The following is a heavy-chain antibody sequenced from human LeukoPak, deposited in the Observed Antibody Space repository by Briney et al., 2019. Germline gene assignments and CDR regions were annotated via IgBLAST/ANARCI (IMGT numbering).Heavy chain of an antibody. D-gene: IGHD3-22*01. CDR2: IYYTGST. Sequence: SETLSLTCTVSGGSISSHYWSWIRQPPGKGLEWIGYIYYTGSTNYNPSLKSRVTISVDTSKNQFSLKLGSVTAADTAVYYCARAPYYYDSSGYYYPDWFDPWGQGTLVTVSS. CDR1: GGSISSHY. V-gene: IGHV4-59*11. CDR3: ARAPYYYDSSGYYYPDWFDP. J-gene: IGHJ5*02.